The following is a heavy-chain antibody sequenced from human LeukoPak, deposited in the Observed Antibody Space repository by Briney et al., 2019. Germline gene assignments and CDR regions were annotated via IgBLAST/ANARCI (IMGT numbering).Heavy chain of an antibody. J-gene: IGHJ2*01. CDR2: IYHSGST. V-gene: IGHV4-30-2*01. D-gene: IGHD3-22*01. CDR1: GGSISSGGYY. CDR3: ARGDRGFRYFDL. Sequence: SQTLSLTCTVSGGSISSGGYYWSWIRQPPGKGLEWIGYIYHSGSTYYNPSLKSRVTISVDTSKNQFSLKLSSVTAADTAVYYCARGDRGFRYFDLWGRGTLVTVSS.